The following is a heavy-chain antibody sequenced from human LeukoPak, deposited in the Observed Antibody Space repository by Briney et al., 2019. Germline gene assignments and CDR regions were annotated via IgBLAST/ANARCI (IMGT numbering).Heavy chain of an antibody. CDR2: IYTSGST. J-gene: IGHJ3*02. CDR3: AAYYDYVWAYAFDI. CDR1: GGSISSYY. D-gene: IGHD3-16*01. V-gene: IGHV4-4*07. Sequence: SETLSLTCTVSGGSISSYYWSWIRQPAGKGLEWIGRIYTSGSTSYNPSLKSRVTMSVDTSKNQFSLKLSSVTAADTAVYYCAAYYDYVWAYAFDIWGQGTMVTVSS.